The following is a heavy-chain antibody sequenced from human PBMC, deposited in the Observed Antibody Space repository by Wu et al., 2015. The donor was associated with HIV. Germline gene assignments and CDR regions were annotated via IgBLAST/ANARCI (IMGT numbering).Heavy chain of an antibody. CDR2: INPATGGT. Sequence: QVQLVQSGAEAKKPGASVKVSCKASGYTFTDYYMHWVRQAPGQGLEWMGWINPATGGTIYAEKFEGRVTMTRDTSISTSFMELNSLRSDDTAMYYCARDATPVTTEFDYWGQGTLVTVSS. CDR3: ARDATPVTTEFDY. CDR1: GYTFTDYY. J-gene: IGHJ4*02. V-gene: IGHV1-2*02. D-gene: IGHD4-17*01.